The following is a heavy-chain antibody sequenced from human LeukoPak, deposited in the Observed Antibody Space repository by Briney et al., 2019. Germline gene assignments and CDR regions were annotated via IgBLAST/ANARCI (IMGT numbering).Heavy chain of an antibody. CDR3: ARDQSGYDILTGYYLRGAFDI. Sequence: GGSLRLSCAASGFTFSSYSMNWVRQAPGNGLEWVSSISSSSSYIYYADSVKGRFTISRDNAKNSLYLQMNSLRAEDTAVYYCARDQSGYDILTGYYLRGAFDIWGQGTMVTVSS. CDR1: GFTFSSYS. J-gene: IGHJ3*02. V-gene: IGHV3-21*01. D-gene: IGHD3-9*01. CDR2: ISSSSSYI.